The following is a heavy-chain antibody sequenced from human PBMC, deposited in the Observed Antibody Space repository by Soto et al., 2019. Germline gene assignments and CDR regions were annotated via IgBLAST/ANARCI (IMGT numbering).Heavy chain of an antibody. V-gene: IGHV2-70*11. Sequence: AGPTLVNPTQTLRLTCTFSGFSLSTSRMCVSWSRQPPGKALEWLARIDWDDDKYYSTSLKTRLTISKDTSKNQVVLTMTNMDPVDTATYYCARIRTLRFLEWSQNYYMDVWGKGTTVTVSS. CDR3: ARIRTLRFLEWSQNYYMDV. CDR1: GFSLSTSRMC. D-gene: IGHD3-3*01. CDR2: IDWDDDK. J-gene: IGHJ6*03.